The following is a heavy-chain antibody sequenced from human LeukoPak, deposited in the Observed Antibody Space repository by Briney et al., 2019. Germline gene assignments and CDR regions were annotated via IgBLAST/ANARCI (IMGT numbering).Heavy chain of an antibody. V-gene: IGHV1-2*02. Sequence: WASVKVSCKASGYTFTGYYMHWVRQAPGQGLEWMGWINPNSGGTNYAQKFQGRVTMTRDTSISTAYMELSRLRSDDTAVYYCARARVVVGATGEFAYWGQGTLVTVSS. CDR2: INPNSGGT. CDR3: ARARVVVGATGEFAY. J-gene: IGHJ4*02. CDR1: GYTFTGYY. D-gene: IGHD1-26*01.